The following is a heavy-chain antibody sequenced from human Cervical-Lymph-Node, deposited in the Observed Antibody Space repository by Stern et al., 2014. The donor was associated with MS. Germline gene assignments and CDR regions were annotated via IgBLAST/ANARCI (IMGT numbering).Heavy chain of an antibody. CDR2: INPATGGT. V-gene: IGHV1-46*01. D-gene: IGHD3-10*01. Sequence: QVQLVQSGTEVKKSGASVRVSCKASGYTFSIYYIHWVRQAPGQGLEWLGIINPATGGTTYAQKFQDRVTMTNAASTRTLYLEMSSIISEDTAVYFCARQNMFRGFPDLDFGGKGPLVTASS. CDR1: GYTFSIYY. J-gene: IGHJ4*02. CDR3: ARQNMFRGFPDLDF.